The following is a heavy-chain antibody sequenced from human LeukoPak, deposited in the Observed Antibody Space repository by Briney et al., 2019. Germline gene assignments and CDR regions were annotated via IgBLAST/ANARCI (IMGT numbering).Heavy chain of an antibody. V-gene: IGHV3-66*01. J-gene: IGHJ4*02. CDR3: ARSRWGSSGYFDY. CDR1: GFTVSSNY. Sequence: GGSLRLSCAASGFTVSSNYMSWVRQAPGKGLEWVSVIYGGGSTYYADSVKGRFTISRDNSKNTLYLQMNSLRAEDTAVYYCARSRWGSSGYFDYWGQGTLVTVSP. CDR2: IYGGGST. D-gene: IGHD6-19*01.